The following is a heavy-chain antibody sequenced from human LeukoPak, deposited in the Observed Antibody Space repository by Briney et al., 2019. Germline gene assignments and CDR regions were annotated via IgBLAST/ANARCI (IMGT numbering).Heavy chain of an antibody. D-gene: IGHD5-18*01. Sequence: SETLSLTCSVSGVSINPYYWSWIRQSAGKGLEWIGRVYASGTTNYHPSLNGRVTLSVDMSKNHFSLRLSSVTAADTAVYYCARDQGYTYGQTHYFDLWGQGILATVSS. CDR1: GVSINPYY. V-gene: IGHV4-4*07. CDR3: ARDQGYTYGQTHYFDL. CDR2: VYASGTT. J-gene: IGHJ4*02.